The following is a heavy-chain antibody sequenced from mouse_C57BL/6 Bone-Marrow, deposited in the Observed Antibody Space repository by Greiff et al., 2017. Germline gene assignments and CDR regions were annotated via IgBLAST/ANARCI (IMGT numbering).Heavy chain of an antibody. CDR1: GYTFTSYW. J-gene: IGHJ2*01. CDR3: ARMGDYFDY. CDR2: IDPSDSYT. Sequence: QVQLQQPGAELVKPGASVKLSCKASGYTFTSYWMQWVKQRPGQGLEWIGEIDPSDSYTNYNQKFKGKAPLTVDTSSSTAYMQLSSLTSEDSAVYYCARMGDYFDYWGQGTTLTVSS. V-gene: IGHV1-50*01.